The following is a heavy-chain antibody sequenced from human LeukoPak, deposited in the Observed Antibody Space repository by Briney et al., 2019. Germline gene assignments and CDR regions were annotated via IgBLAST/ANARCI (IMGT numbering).Heavy chain of an antibody. D-gene: IGHD6-13*01. V-gene: IGHV3-74*01. Sequence: GGSLRLSCAASGFTFSTYSMNWVRHAPGKGLVWASRINSDGSSTSYADSVKGRFTISRDNAKNTLYLQMNSLRAEDTAVYYCARAYSSSWYVWMKYWGQGTLVTVSS. CDR3: ARAYSSSWYVWMKY. CDR1: GFTFSTYS. CDR2: INSDGSST. J-gene: IGHJ4*02.